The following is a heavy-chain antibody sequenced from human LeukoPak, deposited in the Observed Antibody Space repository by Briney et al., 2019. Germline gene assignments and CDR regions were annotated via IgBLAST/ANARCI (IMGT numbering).Heavy chain of an antibody. CDR1: GDSVSSNNAA. V-gene: IGHV6-1*01. Sequence: SQTLSLTCAISGDSVSSNNAAWNWIRQSPSRGLEWLGRTYYRSKWSYDYAVSVKSRITINPDTSKNQFSLQLNSVTPEDAAVYYCARDYRYSGSSFVSFDPWGQGTLATVSS. D-gene: IGHD1-26*01. CDR2: TYYRSKWSY. J-gene: IGHJ5*02. CDR3: ARDYRYSGSSFVSFDP.